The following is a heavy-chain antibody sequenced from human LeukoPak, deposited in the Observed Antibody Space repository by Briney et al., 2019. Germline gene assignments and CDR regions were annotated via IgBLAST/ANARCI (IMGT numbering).Heavy chain of an antibody. Sequence: SETLSLTCTVSGGSISSGTYYWTWIRQPAGKGLEWIGRIYTSGSTNYNPSLKSRATISVDTSKNQFSLKLSSVTAADTAVYYCAREDSLYLRLYSSSWYDAFDIWGQGTMVTVSS. CDR2: IYTSGST. J-gene: IGHJ3*02. CDR1: GGSISSGTYY. D-gene: IGHD6-13*01. CDR3: AREDSLYLRLYSSSWYDAFDI. V-gene: IGHV4-61*02.